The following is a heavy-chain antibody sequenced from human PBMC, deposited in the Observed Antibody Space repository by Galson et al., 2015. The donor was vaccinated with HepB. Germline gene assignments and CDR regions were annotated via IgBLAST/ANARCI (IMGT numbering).Heavy chain of an antibody. CDR3: ARALTMVQGVIITAKYFDL. CDR1: GYTFTSYD. J-gene: IGHJ2*01. Sequence: SVKVSCKASGYTFTSYDINWVRQATGQGLVWMGWMNPNSGNTGYAQKFQGRVTMTRNTSISTAYMELSSLRSEDTAVYYCARALTMVQGVIITAKYFDLWGRGTLVTVSS. V-gene: IGHV1-8*01. D-gene: IGHD3-10*01. CDR2: MNPNSGNT.